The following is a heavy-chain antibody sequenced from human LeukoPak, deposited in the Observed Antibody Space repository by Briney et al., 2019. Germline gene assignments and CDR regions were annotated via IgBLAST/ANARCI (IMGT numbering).Heavy chain of an antibody. CDR2: INPSGGST. Sequence: ASVKVSCKASGYTFTSYYMHWVRQAPGQGLEWMGIINPSGGSTSYAQKFQGRVTMTRDTSTSTVYMELSSLRAEDTALYFCSRKIRGRNNEFTPEDCGMDVWGQGTTVTVSS. J-gene: IGHJ6*02. D-gene: IGHD1-1*01. V-gene: IGHV1-46*01. CDR1: GYTFTSYY. CDR3: SRKIRGRNNEFTPEDCGMDV.